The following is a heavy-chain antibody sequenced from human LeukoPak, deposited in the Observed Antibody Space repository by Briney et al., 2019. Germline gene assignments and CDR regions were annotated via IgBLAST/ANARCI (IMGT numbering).Heavy chain of an antibody. V-gene: IGHV3-23*01. J-gene: IGHJ4*02. CDR3: AKDRHYDILTGYSGFDY. CDR1: GFTFNSYA. D-gene: IGHD3-9*01. CDR2: ISGSGGST. Sequence: PGGSLRLSCAASGFTFNSYAMSWVRQAPGKGLEWVSAISGSGGSTYYADSVKGRFTISRDNSKNTLYLQMDSLRAEDTAVYYCAKDRHYDILTGYSGFDYWGQGTLVTVSS.